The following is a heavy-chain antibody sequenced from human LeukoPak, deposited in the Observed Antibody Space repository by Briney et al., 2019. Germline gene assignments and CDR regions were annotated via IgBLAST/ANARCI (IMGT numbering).Heavy chain of an antibody. D-gene: IGHD5-24*01. CDR3: ARKGGPDGYNYGY. CDR1: GFTFSSYW. CDR2: IKQDGSEK. V-gene: IGHV3-7*01. J-gene: IGHJ4*02. Sequence: GGSLRLSCAASGFTFSSYWMSWVRQAPGKGLEWVANIKQDGSEKYYVDSVKGRFTISRDNAKNSLYLQMNSLRAEDTAVYYCARKGGPDGYNYGYWGQGTLVTVSS.